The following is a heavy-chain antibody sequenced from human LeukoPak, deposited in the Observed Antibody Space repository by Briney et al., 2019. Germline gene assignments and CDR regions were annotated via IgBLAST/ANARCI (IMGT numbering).Heavy chain of an antibody. CDR2: IYYSGST. CDR1: GGSISSGGYY. V-gene: IGHV4-31*03. Sequence: KASETLSLNCTVSGGSISSGGYYWSWIRQHPGKGLEWIGYIYYSGSTYYNPSLKSRVTISVDTSKNQFSLKLSSVTAADTAVYYCARAARQWLVRVDWFDPWGQGTPVTVSS. CDR3: ARAARQWLVRVDWFDP. D-gene: IGHD6-19*01. J-gene: IGHJ5*02.